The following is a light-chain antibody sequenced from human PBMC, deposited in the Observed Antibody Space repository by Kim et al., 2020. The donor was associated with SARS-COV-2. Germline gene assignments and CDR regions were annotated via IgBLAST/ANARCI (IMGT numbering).Light chain of an antibody. Sequence: DIQMTQSPSTLSASVGDRVTITCRASQSISSWLAWYQQKPGKAPKLLIYKASSLESWVPSRFSGSGSGTEFTLTISSLQPDDFATYYCHQYNSSRTFGQGTKVDIK. CDR1: QSISSW. J-gene: IGKJ1*01. V-gene: IGKV1-5*03. CDR2: KAS. CDR3: HQYNSSRT.